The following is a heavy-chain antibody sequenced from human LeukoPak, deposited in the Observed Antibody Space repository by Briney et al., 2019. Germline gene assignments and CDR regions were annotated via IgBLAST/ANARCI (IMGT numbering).Heavy chain of an antibody. Sequence: ASVKVSCKASGYTFTDYYIHWVRQAPGQGLEWMGWIHPNSGGRNYAQKFQGRVRMTRDTSISTAYMELRRLTSNDTTVYFCSRESRRAGAAKFFTVDCGGQGILVAVS. CDR2: IHPNSGGR. D-gene: IGHD6-19*01. CDR3: SRESRRAGAAKFFTVDC. J-gene: IGHJ4*02. V-gene: IGHV1-2*02. CDR1: GYTFTDYY.